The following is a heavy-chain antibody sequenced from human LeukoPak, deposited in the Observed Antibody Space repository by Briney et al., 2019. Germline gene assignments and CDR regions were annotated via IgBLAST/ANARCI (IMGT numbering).Heavy chain of an antibody. CDR1: GYSFMSYG. CDR3: ARSEKAYCGGVCDNYHMDV. CDR2: ISAYSGNA. V-gene: IGHV1-18*01. Sequence: ASVKVSCKASGYSFMSYGISWVRQAPGQGLEWMGWISAYSGNAKYAQKFQGRVTMTTDTSTSTAYMELRSLRSEDTAVYYCARSEKAYCGGVCDNYHMDVWGKGTTVTVSS. J-gene: IGHJ6*03. D-gene: IGHD2-21*02.